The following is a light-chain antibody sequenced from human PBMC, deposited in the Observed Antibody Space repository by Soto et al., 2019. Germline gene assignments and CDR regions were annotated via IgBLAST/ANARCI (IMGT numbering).Light chain of an antibody. CDR3: QQYTRYWT. J-gene: IGKJ1*01. V-gene: IGKV1-5*03. CDR2: KAS. CDR1: QSIITW. Sequence: DIRMTQSPSTLSASVGDRVTIRCRASQSIITWLAWYQQKPGKAPRLLIYKASTLESGVPSRFSGSGSGTEFTLTISSLQPDDFATYYCQQYTRYWTFGQGTKVEI.